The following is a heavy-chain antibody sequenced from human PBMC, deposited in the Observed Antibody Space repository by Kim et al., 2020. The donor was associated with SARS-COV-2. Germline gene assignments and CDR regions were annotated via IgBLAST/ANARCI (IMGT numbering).Heavy chain of an antibody. Sequence: GGSPRLSCVVSGFTVSNTYMSWVRQAPGKGLEWVSIIYGGGSTYYADSVKGRFTISRDDSRKTVYLQMNSVRAEDTAVYFCAREPSTYFDYWGQGTLVTVSS. V-gene: IGHV3-66*01. CDR3: AREPSTYFDY. CDR1: GFTVSNTY. J-gene: IGHJ4*02. CDR2: IYGGGST.